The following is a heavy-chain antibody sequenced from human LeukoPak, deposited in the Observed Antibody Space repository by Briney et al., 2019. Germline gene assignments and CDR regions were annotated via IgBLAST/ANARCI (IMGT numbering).Heavy chain of an antibody. CDR3: VREVKGYGSSWYQNWFDP. CDR2: IYYSGST. CDR1: GGSVRSDSYY. Sequence: SETLSLTCTVSGGSVRSDSYYWSWIRQPPGKGLEWIGYIYYSGSTYYNPSLKSRVTTSIDTSKNQFSLKMSSVTAADTAVYYCVREVKGYGSSWYQNWFDPWGQGTLVTVSS. V-gene: IGHV4-30-4*08. J-gene: IGHJ5*02. D-gene: IGHD6-13*01.